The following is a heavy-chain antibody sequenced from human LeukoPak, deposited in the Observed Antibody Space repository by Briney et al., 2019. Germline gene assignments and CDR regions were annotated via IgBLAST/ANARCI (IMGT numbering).Heavy chain of an antibody. V-gene: IGHV4-59*08. CDR2: IYYSGST. CDR1: GGSISSYY. CDR3: ARHSRSVDDGSGSYTWDY. D-gene: IGHD3-10*01. Sequence: KSSETLSLTCTVSGGSISSYYWSWIRQPPGKGLEWIGYIYYSGSTNYNPSLKSRVTISVDTSRNQFSLKLSSVTAADTAVYYCARHSRSVDDGSGSYTWDYWGQGTLVTVSS. J-gene: IGHJ4*02.